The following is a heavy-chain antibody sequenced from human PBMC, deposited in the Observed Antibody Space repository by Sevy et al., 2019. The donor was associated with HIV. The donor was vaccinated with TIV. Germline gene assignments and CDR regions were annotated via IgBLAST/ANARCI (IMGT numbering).Heavy chain of an antibody. V-gene: IGHV3-23*01. D-gene: IGHD3-22*01. CDR2: ISAGGYST. CDR3: PKDFSDVYYYDSSATVDY. J-gene: IGHJ4*02. Sequence: GGSLRLSCAASGIAFSTYAMFWVRQAPGKGLEWVSSISAGGYSTYYADSVKGWFTLSRDNSRNTLDLQMNSLRADDTAVYYCPKDFSDVYYYDSSATVDYWGQGTLVTVSS. CDR1: GIAFSTYA.